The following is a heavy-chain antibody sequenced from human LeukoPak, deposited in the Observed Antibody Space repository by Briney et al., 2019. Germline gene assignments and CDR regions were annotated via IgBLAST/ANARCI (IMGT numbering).Heavy chain of an antibody. CDR2: ISSSLKYI. D-gene: IGHD3-16*02. CDR1: GFPFETYS. Sequence: GGSLRLSCAASGFPFETYSMNWVRQAPGKGLEWVSSISSSLKYIYYADSVKGRFTISRDNAKNSLFLQMSSLRAEDTAIYYCARDGPDYVWGSYRPPFDSWGQGTLVTVSS. J-gene: IGHJ4*02. CDR3: ARDGPDYVWGSYRPPFDS. V-gene: IGHV3-21*01.